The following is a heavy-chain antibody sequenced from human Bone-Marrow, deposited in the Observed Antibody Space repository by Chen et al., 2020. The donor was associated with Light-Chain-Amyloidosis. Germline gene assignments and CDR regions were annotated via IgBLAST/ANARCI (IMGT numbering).Heavy chain of an antibody. CDR3: SRLGYCSGGSCDSYAFDI. D-gene: IGHD2-15*01. CDR1: GFTVSSNY. V-gene: IGHV3-53*01. Sequence: EVQLVESGGGLIKHGGSLRLPCAASGFTVSSNYMSWVRQAPGKGLEWVSVIYSGGSTYYADSVKGRFTISRDNSKNTLYLQMNSLRAEDTAVYYCSRLGYCSGGSCDSYAFDIWGQGTMVTVSS. CDR2: IYSGGST. J-gene: IGHJ3*02.